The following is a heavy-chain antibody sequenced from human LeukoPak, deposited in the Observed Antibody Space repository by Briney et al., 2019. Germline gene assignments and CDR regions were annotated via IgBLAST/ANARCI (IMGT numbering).Heavy chain of an antibody. D-gene: IGHD2-15*01. V-gene: IGHV3-21*01. Sequence: GGSLRLSCAASGFTFSSYSMNWVRQAPGKGLEWVSSISSSSSYIYYADSVKGRFTISRDNAKNSLYLQTNSLRAEDTAVYYCARGWIGDIVVVVAATDYWGQGTLVTVSS. J-gene: IGHJ4*02. CDR2: ISSSSSYI. CDR3: ARGWIGDIVVVVAATDY. CDR1: GFTFSSYS.